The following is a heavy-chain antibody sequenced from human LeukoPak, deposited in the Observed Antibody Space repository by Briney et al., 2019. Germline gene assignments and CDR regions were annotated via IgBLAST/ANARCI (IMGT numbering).Heavy chain of an antibody. CDR3: AKDGGRYCSGGSCPEGFDY. CDR1: GFTFSSYA. V-gene: IGHV3-23*01. D-gene: IGHD2-15*01. J-gene: IGHJ4*02. Sequence: GGSLRLSCAASGFTFSSYAMSWVRQAPGKGLEWVSAISGSGGSTYYADSVKGRFTISRDNSKNTLYLQVNSLRAEDTAVYYCAKDGGRYCSGGSCPEGFDYWGQGTLVTVSS. CDR2: ISGSGGST.